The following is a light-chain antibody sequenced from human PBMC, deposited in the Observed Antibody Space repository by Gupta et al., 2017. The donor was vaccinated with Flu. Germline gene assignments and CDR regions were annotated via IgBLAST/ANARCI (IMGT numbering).Light chain of an antibody. Sequence: EIVLTQSPDTLPLSPGERATLSCRASQSVTYYLAWYQQKPGQAPRLLIYDASNRATGIPARFSGSGSGTDFTLTISSLEPEDSAVYYCQQRSNWPTFGPGTKVDIK. J-gene: IGKJ3*01. CDR2: DAS. CDR1: QSVTYY. V-gene: IGKV3-11*01. CDR3: QQRSNWPT.